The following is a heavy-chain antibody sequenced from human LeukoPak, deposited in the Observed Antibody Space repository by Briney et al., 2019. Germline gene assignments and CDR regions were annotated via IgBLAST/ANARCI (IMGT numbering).Heavy chain of an antibody. CDR3: ARDPSSGWYLKGWFDP. D-gene: IGHD6-19*01. V-gene: IGHV3-30*02. J-gene: IGHJ5*02. Sequence: GGSLRLSCAASGFTFNNYGMHWVRQAPGKGLEWVAFIRYNGNNQYYADSVKGRFTISRDNAKNSLYLQMNSLRAEDTAVYYCARDPSSGWYLKGWFDPWGQGTLVTVSS. CDR2: IRYNGNNQ. CDR1: GFTFNNYG.